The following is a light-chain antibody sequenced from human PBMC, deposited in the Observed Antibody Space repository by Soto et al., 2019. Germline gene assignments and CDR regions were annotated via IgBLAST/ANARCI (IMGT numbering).Light chain of an antibody. Sequence: EIVMTQSPATLSVSPGERATLSCRASQSIRTNLAWYQQRRGQAPRLLIYGASTRATGIPARFSGSGSGTELTLTISSLQSEDFAVYYCQQYHNWWTFGQGTKVEIK. CDR3: QQYHNWWT. CDR1: QSIRTN. CDR2: GAS. V-gene: IGKV3-15*01. J-gene: IGKJ1*01.